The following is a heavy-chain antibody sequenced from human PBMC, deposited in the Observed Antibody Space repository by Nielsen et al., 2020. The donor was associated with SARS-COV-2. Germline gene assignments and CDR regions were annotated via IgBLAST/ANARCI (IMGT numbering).Heavy chain of an antibody. V-gene: IGHV5-51*01. CDR2: IYPGDSDT. Sequence: GGSLRLSCRGSGYSFTNYWISWVRQMPGKGLEWMGIIYPGDSDTRYSPSFQGQVTISADKSISTAYLQWSSLKASDTAMYYCARQKKYGDFFDYWGQGTLVTVSS. D-gene: IGHD4-17*01. CDR1: GYSFTNYW. CDR3: ARQKKYGDFFDY. J-gene: IGHJ4*02.